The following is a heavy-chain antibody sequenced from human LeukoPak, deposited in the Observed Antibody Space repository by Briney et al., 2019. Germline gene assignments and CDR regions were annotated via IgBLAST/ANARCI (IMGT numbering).Heavy chain of an antibody. V-gene: IGHV3-30*02. CDR3: AKDKNYCSSTSCSKGYYMDV. Sequence: GGSLRLSCAASGFTFSSYGMHWVRQAPGKGLEWVAFIRYDGSNKYYADSVKGRFTISRDNSKNTLYLQMNSLRAEDTAVYYCAKDKNYCSSTSCSKGYYMDVWGKGTTVTVSS. CDR1: GFTFSSYG. CDR2: IRYDGSNK. J-gene: IGHJ6*03. D-gene: IGHD2-2*01.